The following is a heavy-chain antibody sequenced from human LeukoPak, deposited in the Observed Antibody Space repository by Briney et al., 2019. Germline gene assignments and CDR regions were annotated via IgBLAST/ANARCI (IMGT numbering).Heavy chain of an antibody. CDR2: LIPLFGAT. J-gene: IGHJ6*03. CDR3: AVGDPFNYYMDL. D-gene: IGHD4-17*01. CDR1: GGTFSNYA. V-gene: IGHV1-69*05. Sequence: SVKVSCKASGGTFSNYAISWVRHAPGQGLEWMGGLIPLFGATNYTQRFQGRITITTDESTTTAYMGLSSLRSEDTAVYFCAVGDPFNYYMDLWGKGTTVTVFS.